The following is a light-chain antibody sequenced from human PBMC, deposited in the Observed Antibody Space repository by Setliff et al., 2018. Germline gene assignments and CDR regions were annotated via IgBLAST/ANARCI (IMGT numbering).Light chain of an antibody. J-gene: IGLJ3*02. CDR2: DVS. V-gene: IGLV2-14*01. Sequence: QSALTQPASVSGSPGQSITISCTGTSGDVGGYDYVSWYQQHPGKAPKLMIYDVSNRPSGVSNRFSGSKSGNTASLTISGLQAEDEADYYCSSHTTSSTWVFGGGTKVTVL. CDR3: SSHTTSSTWV. CDR1: SGDVGGYDY.